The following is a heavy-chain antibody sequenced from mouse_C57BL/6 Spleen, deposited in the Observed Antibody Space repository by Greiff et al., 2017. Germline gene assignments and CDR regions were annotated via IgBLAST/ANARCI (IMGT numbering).Heavy chain of an antibody. CDR1: GYTFTEYT. D-gene: IGHD2-1*01. CDR2: FYPGSGSI. V-gene: IGHV1-62-2*01. CDR3: ARHEAYGNYDAWFAY. Sequence: QVQLKQSGAELVKPGASVKLSCKASGYTFTEYTIHWVKQRSGQGLEWIGWFYPGSGSIKYNEKFKGKATLTEDKSSSTVYMELSRLTSEDSAVYFCARHEAYGNYDAWFAYWGQGTLVTVSA. J-gene: IGHJ3*01.